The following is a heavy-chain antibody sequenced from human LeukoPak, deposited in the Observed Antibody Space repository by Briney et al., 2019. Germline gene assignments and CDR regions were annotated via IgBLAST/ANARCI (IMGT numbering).Heavy chain of an antibody. J-gene: IGHJ4*02. D-gene: IGHD2-8*02. CDR2: IAPSVDTT. Sequence: GASVKVSCKSFGFTFTNYLLHWVRQAPGQGLEWVGRIAPSVDTTNYAQKFRGRVTMTRDTSTSTVHMELSSLRSDDTAIYYCVREESGGYFDYWGQGTLVTVSS. V-gene: IGHV1-46*01. CDR3: VREESGGYFDY. CDR1: GFTFTNYL.